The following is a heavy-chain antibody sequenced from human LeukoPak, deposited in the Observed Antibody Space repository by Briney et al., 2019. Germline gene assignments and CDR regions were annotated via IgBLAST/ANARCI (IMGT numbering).Heavy chain of an antibody. CDR3: ARDPTTDASQHDFPLYYYYYGMDV. V-gene: IGHV1-69*13. J-gene: IGHJ6*02. Sequence: ASVKVSCKASGGTFSSYAISWVRQAPGQGLEWMGGIIPIFGTANYAQKFQGRVTITADESTSTAYMELSSLRSEDTAVYYCARDPTTDASQHDFPLYYYYYGMDVWGQGTTVTVSS. CDR2: IIPIFGTA. D-gene: IGHD1-14*01. CDR1: GGTFSSYA.